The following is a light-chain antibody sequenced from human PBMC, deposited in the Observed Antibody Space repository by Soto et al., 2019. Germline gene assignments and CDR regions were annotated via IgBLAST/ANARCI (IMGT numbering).Light chain of an antibody. V-gene: IGKV1-33*01. J-gene: IGKJ4*01. Sequence: DIQMTQSPSSLSASVGDRVTITCQASQDINNYLNWYQQTPGKAPKVLIYDVSNLGTGVTSRFSGSGSGTEFTLTINNLQPEDIETYYCQKGSTFGGGTKVEIK. CDR3: QKGST. CDR2: DVS. CDR1: QDINNY.